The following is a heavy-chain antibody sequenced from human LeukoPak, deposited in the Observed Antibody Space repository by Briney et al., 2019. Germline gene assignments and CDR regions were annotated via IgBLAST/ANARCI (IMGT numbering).Heavy chain of an antibody. CDR2: IYSGGRT. CDR3: ARDTDGDYNFDY. D-gene: IGHD4-17*01. V-gene: IGHV3-66*01. CDR1: GFIVSSNY. Sequence: GGSLRLSCAVSGFIVSSNYMTWVRQAPGKWLEWGSVIYSGGRTYYADSVKGRFTTSRDNSTNTLYLQMNSLRAEDTAVYYCARDTDGDYNFDYWGQGTLVTVSS. J-gene: IGHJ4*02.